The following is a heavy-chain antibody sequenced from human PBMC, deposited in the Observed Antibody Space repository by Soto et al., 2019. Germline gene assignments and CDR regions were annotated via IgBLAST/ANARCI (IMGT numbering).Heavy chain of an antibody. V-gene: IGHV1-69*05. D-gene: IGHD1-1*01. CDR3: ARDEDGREIQFDP. CDR2: IIPIFGTA. J-gene: IGHJ5*02. CDR1: GGTFSSYA. Sequence: QVQLVQSGAEVKKPGSSVKVSCKASGGTFSSYAISWVRQAPGQGLEWMGGIIPIFGTANYAQKFQGRVTXTXDXXTSKAYMELSSLRSEDTAVYYCARDEDGREIQFDPWGQGTLVTVSS.